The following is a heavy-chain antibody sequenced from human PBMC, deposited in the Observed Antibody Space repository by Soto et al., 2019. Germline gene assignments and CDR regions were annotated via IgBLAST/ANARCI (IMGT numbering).Heavy chain of an antibody. J-gene: IGHJ4*02. CDR3: ARTGWPQSSYYFDY. CDR2: INEDGSEK. Sequence: LRLSCAASGFSFSLFWMSWVRQTPGKGLEWVANINEDGSEKFFAGSVKGRFTISRDNAKNSLSLQMNSLTADDTAVYYCARTGWPQSSYYFDYWGQGTLVTVSS. CDR1: GFSFSLFW. D-gene: IGHD3-16*01. V-gene: IGHV3-7*03.